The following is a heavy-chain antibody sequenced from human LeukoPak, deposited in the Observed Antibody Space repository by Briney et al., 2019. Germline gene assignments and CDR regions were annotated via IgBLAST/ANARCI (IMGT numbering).Heavy chain of an antibody. CDR2: ISSSSSYI. V-gene: IGHV3-21*01. J-gene: IGHJ4*02. CDR3: ASHYYDSSGYYLQAFDY. D-gene: IGHD3-22*01. CDR1: GFTFSSYS. Sequence: GGSPRLSCAASGFTFSSYSMNWVRQAPGKGLEWVSSISSSSSYIYYADSVKGRFTISRDNAKNSLYLQMNSLRAEDTAVYYCASHYYDSSGYYLQAFDYWGQGTLVTVSS.